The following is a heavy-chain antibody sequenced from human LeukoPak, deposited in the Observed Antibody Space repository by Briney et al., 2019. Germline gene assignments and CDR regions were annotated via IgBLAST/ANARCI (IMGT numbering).Heavy chain of an antibody. J-gene: IGHJ6*03. V-gene: IGHV4-4*07. CDR2: IYTSGST. CDR3: ARDLTYYDFWSGPDYYMDV. D-gene: IGHD3-3*01. Sequence: PSETLSLTCTVSGGSISSYYWSWIRQPAGKGLKWIGRIYTSGSTNYNPSLKSRVTMSVDTSKNQFSLKLSSVTAADTAVYYCARDLTYYDFWSGPDYYMDVWGKGTTVTVSS. CDR1: GGSISSYY.